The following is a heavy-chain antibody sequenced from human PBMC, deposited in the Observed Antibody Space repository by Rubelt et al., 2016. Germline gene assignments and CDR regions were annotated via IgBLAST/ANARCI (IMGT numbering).Heavy chain of an antibody. Sequence: QLQLQESGPGLVKPSETLSLTCTVSGGSISSSSYYWGWIRQPPGKGLEWIGSIYYSGSTYDNPSLKSRGTISVDTSKNQFSLKLSSATAADTAVYYCARDPRAGTTSFDYWGQGTLVTVSS. CDR1: GGSISSSSYY. V-gene: IGHV4-39*07. J-gene: IGHJ4*02. D-gene: IGHD1-7*01. CDR2: IYYSGST. CDR3: ARDPRAGTTSFDY.